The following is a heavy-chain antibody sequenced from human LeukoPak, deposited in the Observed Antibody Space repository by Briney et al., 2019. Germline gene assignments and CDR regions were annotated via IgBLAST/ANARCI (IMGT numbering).Heavy chain of an antibody. CDR1: GFTFSSYA. CDR3: AKDLLVLRYFDWLLSGLDY. Sequence: GGSLRLSRAASGFTFSSYAMSWVRQAPGKGLEWVSAISGSGGSTYYVDSVKGRFTISRDNSKNTLYLQMNSLRAEDTAVYYCAKDLLVLRYFDWLLSGLDYWGQGTLVTVSS. D-gene: IGHD3-9*01. V-gene: IGHV3-23*01. CDR2: ISGSGGST. J-gene: IGHJ4*02.